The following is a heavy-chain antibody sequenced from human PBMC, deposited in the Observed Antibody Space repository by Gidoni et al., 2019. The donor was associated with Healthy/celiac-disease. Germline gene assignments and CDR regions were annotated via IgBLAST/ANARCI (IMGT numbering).Heavy chain of an antibody. CDR1: GFTFSSYA. CDR3: ARGGGSYYYYYMDV. Sequence: QVQLVESGGGVVQPGRSLRLSCAASGFTFSSYAMHWVRPAPGKGLEWVAVISYDGSNKYYADSVKGRFTISRDNSKNTLYLQMNSLRAEDTAVYYCARGGGSYYYYYMDVWGKGTTVTVSS. J-gene: IGHJ6*03. D-gene: IGHD1-26*01. V-gene: IGHV3-30*04. CDR2: ISYDGSNK.